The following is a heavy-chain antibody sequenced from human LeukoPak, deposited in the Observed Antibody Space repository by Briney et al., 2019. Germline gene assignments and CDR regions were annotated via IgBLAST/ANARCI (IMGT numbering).Heavy chain of an antibody. J-gene: IGHJ3*02. D-gene: IGHD2-8*01. V-gene: IGHV3-9*01. Sequence: GGSLRLSCAASGFTFDDYAMHWVRQAPGKGLEWVSGISWNSGSIGYADSVKGRFTISRDNAKNSLYLQMNSLRAEDTALYYCAKDRGLYSTPDAFDIWGQGTMVTVSS. CDR2: ISWNSGSI. CDR1: GFTFDDYA. CDR3: AKDRGLYSTPDAFDI.